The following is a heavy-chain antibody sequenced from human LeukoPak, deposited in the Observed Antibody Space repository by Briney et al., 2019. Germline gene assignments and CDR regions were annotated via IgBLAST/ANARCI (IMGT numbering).Heavy chain of an antibody. D-gene: IGHD2-2*01. CDR3: ARSSTSPGAYYYYYMDV. J-gene: IGHJ6*03. V-gene: IGHV4-61*02. Sequence: NPSETLSLTCTVSGGSISSGSYYWSWIRQPAGKGLEWIGRIYSSGSTNYNPSLKSRVTISVDTSKNQFSLKLSSVTAADTAVYYCARSSTSPGAYYYYYMDVWGKGTTVTVSS. CDR2: IYSSGST. CDR1: GGSISSGSYY.